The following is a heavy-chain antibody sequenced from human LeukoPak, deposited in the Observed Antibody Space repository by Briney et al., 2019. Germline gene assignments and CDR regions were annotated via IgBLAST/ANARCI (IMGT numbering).Heavy chain of an antibody. J-gene: IGHJ4*02. CDR1: GFTFSSYW. CDR2: IKQDGREK. D-gene: IGHD3-10*01. Sequence: GGSLRLSCAASGFTFSSYWMSWVRQAPGKGLEGVANIKQDGREKYYVDSVKGRFTIARDNSKNTLYLQMNSLRAEDTAVYYCAKDPIDVLLWFGELNSHFDYWGQGTLVTVSS. CDR3: AKDPIDVLLWFGELNSHFDY. V-gene: IGHV3-7*01.